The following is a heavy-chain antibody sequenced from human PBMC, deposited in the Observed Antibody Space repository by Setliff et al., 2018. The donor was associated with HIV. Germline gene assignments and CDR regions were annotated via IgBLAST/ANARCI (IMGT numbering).Heavy chain of an antibody. CDR1: GGTFSSYA. J-gene: IGHJ4*02. Sequence: SVKVSCKASGGTFSSYAISWVRQAPGQGLEWMGGIIPIFGTANYAQKFQGRVTITTDKSTSTVYMELRSLRSEDTAVYYCARDHDSSAYTYFDYWGQGTLVTVSS. D-gene: IGHD3-22*01. CDR3: ARDHDSSAYTYFDY. CDR2: IIPIFGTA. V-gene: IGHV1-69*05.